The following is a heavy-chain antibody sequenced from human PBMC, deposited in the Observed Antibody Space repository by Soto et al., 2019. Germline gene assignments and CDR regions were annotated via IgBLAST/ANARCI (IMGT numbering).Heavy chain of an antibody. CDR1: GGSFSGYY. CDR3: ARDKITGLFDY. Sequence: PSETLSLTCHAYGGSFSGYYWTWIRQPPGTGLEWIGEINHSGSTNYNPSLKSRVTISVDTSKNQFSLKLTSVTAADTAVYYCARDKITGLFDYWGQGTLVTVS. D-gene: IGHD2-8*02. CDR2: INHSGST. J-gene: IGHJ4*02. V-gene: IGHV4-34*01.